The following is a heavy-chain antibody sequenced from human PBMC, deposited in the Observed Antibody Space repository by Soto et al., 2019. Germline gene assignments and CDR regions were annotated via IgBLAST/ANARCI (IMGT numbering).Heavy chain of an antibody. D-gene: IGHD2-15*01. Sequence: QSQTLSLTCAISGDSVSSNSAAWNWIRQSPSRGLEWLGRTYYRSKWYNDYAVSVKSRITINPDTSKNQFSLQLNSVTPEDTAVYYCARSCSGGSCYSGGGYYYYMDVWGKGTTVTVSS. J-gene: IGHJ6*03. CDR1: GDSVSSNSAA. CDR2: TYYRSKWYN. V-gene: IGHV6-1*01. CDR3: ARSCSGGSCYSGGGYYYYMDV.